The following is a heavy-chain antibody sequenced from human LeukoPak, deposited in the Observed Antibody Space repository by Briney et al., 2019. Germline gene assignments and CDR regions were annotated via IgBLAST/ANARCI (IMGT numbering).Heavy chain of an antibody. V-gene: IGHV3-7*01. CDR1: GFTFSSYW. CDR3: ARDKIEGPTKLDY. D-gene: IGHD1-1*01. CDR2: IKQDESEK. J-gene: IGHJ4*02. Sequence: GGSLRLSCAASGFTFSSYWMSWVRQAPGKGLEWVANIKQDESEKYYVDSVKGRFTISRDNAKNSLYLRMNSLRAEDTAVYYCARDKIEGPTKLDYWGQGILVTVSS.